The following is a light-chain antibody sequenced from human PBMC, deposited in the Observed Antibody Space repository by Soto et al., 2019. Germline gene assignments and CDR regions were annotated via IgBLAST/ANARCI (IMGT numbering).Light chain of an antibody. CDR3: LLFYGNGVV. CDR1: TGAVTSGYY. J-gene: IGLJ2*01. Sequence: QAVVTQEPSLTVSPGGTVTLTCASSTGAVTSGYYPNWFQQRPGQPPRALIYSTTYKHSWTPARFSGALLGGSAALTLSGAEPEDEADYYCLLFYGNGVVFGGGTKLTVL. V-gene: IGLV7-43*01. CDR2: STT.